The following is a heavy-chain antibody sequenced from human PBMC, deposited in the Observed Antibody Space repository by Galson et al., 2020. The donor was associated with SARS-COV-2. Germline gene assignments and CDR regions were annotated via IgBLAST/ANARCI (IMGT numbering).Heavy chain of an antibody. J-gene: IGHJ3*02. CDR2: ISYDGSNK. V-gene: IGHV3-30*18. Sequence: QLGESLKISCAASGFTFSSYGMHWVRQAPGKGLEWVAVISYDGSNKYYADSVKGRFTISRDNSKNTLYLQMNSLRAEDTAVYYCAKDSEVQFLWFGELAAFDIWGQGTMVTVSS. CDR1: GFTFSSYG. CDR3: AKDSEVQFLWFGELAAFDI. D-gene: IGHD3-10*01.